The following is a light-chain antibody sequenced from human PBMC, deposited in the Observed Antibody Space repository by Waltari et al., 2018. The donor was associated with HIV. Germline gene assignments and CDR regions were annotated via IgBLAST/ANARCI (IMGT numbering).Light chain of an antibody. CDR1: QSLLYRSENKNF. Sequence: DVLVTQSPDPLAVSVGGPAPLNCKPNQSLLYRSENKNFLAWYQQKPGQRPKLLIYWASTRQSGVPDRFSGSGSGTDFTLTISTLQAEDVAVYYCQQYHRVPYTFGQGTKLQIK. CDR3: QQYHRVPYT. CDR2: WAS. J-gene: IGKJ2*01. V-gene: IGKV4-1*01.